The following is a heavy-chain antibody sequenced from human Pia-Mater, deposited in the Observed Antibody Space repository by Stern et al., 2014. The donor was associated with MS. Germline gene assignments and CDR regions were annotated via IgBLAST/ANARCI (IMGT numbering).Heavy chain of an antibody. J-gene: IGHJ5*02. Sequence: VQLVQSGVEVKKPGESLKISCEASGYRFSDNWIGWVRLMPGKGLEGIGMVYPGDSDSRYNPSGQRQATISAANPPNTACPQADSLKASDTAIYYCARHQSTLVNWFDTWGQGTPVTVSS. CDR1: GYRFSDNW. V-gene: IGHV5-51*01. D-gene: IGHD2-21*01. CDR2: VYPGDSDS. CDR3: ARHQSTLVNWFDT.